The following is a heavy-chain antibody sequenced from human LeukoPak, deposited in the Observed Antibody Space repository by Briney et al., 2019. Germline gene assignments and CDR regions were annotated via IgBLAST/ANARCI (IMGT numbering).Heavy chain of an antibody. V-gene: IGHV3-30*04. Sequence: GGALRLSCAASGFTFRSYAMYCVRQAPGKGRECGGDISYDGSNKYYADSVKGRFTISRDNSKNTLYLQMNSLRAEDTVVYSCARDSSQGDYGMDVWGKGTTVTVSS. CDR2: ISYDGSNK. CDR3: ARDSSQGDYGMDV. J-gene: IGHJ6*04. D-gene: IGHD3-16*01. CDR1: GFTFRSYA.